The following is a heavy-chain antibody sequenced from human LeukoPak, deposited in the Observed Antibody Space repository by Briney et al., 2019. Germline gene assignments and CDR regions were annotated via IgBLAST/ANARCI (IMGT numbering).Heavy chain of an antibody. CDR1: GGSISSSSYY. D-gene: IGHD2/OR15-2a*01. CDR3: ARGPFYSPGPNDY. CDR2: IYYSGST. J-gene: IGHJ4*02. V-gene: IGHV4-39*01. Sequence: SETLSLTCTVSGGSISSSSYYWGWIRQPPGKGLEWIGSIYYSGSTYYNPSLKSRVTISVDTSKNQFSLKLSSVTAADTAVYYCARGPFYSPGPNDYWGQGTLVTVSS.